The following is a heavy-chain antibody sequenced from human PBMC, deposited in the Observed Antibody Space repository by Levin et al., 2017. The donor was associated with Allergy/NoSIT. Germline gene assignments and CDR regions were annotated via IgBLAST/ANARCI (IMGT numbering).Heavy chain of an antibody. CDR3: ARGAPDYVLRFLEWLPNDAFDI. V-gene: IGHV3-48*02. CDR1: GFTFSSYS. Sequence: PGGSLRLSCAASGFTFSSYSMNWVRQAPGKGLEWVSYISSSSSTIYYADSVKGRFTISRDNAKNSLYLQMNSLRDEDTAVYYCARGAPDYVLRFLEWLPNDAFDIWGQGTMVTVSS. J-gene: IGHJ3*02. D-gene: IGHD3-3*01. CDR2: ISSSSSTI.